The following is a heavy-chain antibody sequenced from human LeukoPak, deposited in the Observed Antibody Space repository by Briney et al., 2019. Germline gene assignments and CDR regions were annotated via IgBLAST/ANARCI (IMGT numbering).Heavy chain of an antibody. CDR3: ARGGNYWPQWWFDP. V-gene: IGHV4-34*11. CDR2: IYYTGST. J-gene: IGHJ5*02. D-gene: IGHD1-26*01. Sequence: PSETLSLTCAVYGGSFSGYYWSWIRQPPGKGLEWIGYIYYTGSTSYNPSLKSRVTISLDASKNQFSLELNSVTPADTAVYYCARGGNYWPQWWFDPWGRGTLVSVSS. CDR1: GGSFSGYY.